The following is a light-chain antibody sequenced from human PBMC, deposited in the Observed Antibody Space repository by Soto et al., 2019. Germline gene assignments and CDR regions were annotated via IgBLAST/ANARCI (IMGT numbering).Light chain of an antibody. J-gene: IGKJ1*01. Sequence: EIVLTQSPGTLSLSPGERATLSCRASRSVSNNYVAWYQRKPGQAPRLLIYGASSRATDIPRRFSGSGSGTDFTLTITRLEPEDFAVHYCQQYGSSPPTFGQGTKVECK. V-gene: IGKV3-20*01. CDR1: RSVSNNY. CDR3: QQYGSSPPT. CDR2: GAS.